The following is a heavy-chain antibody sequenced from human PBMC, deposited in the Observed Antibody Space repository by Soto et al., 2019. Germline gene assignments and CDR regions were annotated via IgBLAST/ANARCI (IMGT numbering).Heavy chain of an antibody. D-gene: IGHD6-6*01. Sequence: EVQLLESGGGLVQPGESLRLSCAASGFTFSSYAMSWVRQAPGKGLEWVAVISGSDDSTYYADSVKGRFTISRDNSKNTLYLQMNSLSAEDTAVYYCAKRSSSSTFYYWGQGTLVTVSS. J-gene: IGHJ4*02. CDR1: GFTFSSYA. CDR2: ISGSDDST. V-gene: IGHV3-23*01. CDR3: AKRSSSSTFYY.